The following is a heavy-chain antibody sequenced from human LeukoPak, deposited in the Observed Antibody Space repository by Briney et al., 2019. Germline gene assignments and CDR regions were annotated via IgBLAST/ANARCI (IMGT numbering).Heavy chain of an antibody. V-gene: IGHV1-18*01. Sequence: ASVKGSCTASGYTFTSYGISWVRQAPGQGLEWMGWISAYNGKTNYAQNHQGRVTMTTDTSTSTAYMELRSLRADDTAVYYCARSVGATPIDAFDIWGQGTMVTVSS. CDR3: ARSVGATPIDAFDI. CDR1: GYTFTSYG. D-gene: IGHD1-26*01. J-gene: IGHJ3*02. CDR2: ISAYNGKT.